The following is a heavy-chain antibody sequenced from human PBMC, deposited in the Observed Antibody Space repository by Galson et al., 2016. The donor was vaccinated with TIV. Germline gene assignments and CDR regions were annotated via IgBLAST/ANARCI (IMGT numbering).Heavy chain of an antibody. CDR1: KYTFIGYY. J-gene: IGHJ4*02. D-gene: IGHD2-8*02. CDR2: INPSSGGT. CDR3: ARTLVASIVDLDY. V-gene: IGHV1-2*06. Sequence: SVKVSCKASKYTFIGYYMHWVRQAPGRGLEWMGRINPSSGGTDYAQKFQGRFTMTRDTSINTDYLELTSLTSDDTAVYYCARTLVASIVDLDYWGPGTLVTVSS.